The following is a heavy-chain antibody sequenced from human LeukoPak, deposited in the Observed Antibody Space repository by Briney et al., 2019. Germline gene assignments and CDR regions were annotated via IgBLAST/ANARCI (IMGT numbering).Heavy chain of an antibody. D-gene: IGHD5-18*01. V-gene: IGHV3-21*01. CDR3: AREDPSYGFDY. CDR2: ISSSSSYI. Sequence: PGGSLRPSCAASGFTFSSYSMNWVRQAPGKGLEWVSSISSSSSYIYYADSVKGRFTISRDNAKNSLYLQMNSLRAEDPAVYYSAREDPSYGFDYWGQGTLVTVSS. J-gene: IGHJ4*02. CDR1: GFTFSSYS.